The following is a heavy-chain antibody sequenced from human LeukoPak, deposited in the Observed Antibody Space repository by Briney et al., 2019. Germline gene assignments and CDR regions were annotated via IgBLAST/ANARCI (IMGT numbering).Heavy chain of an antibody. CDR2: IYYIGTT. V-gene: IGHV4-59*01. Sequence: NSSETLSLTCSVSGGSISGKYWSWIRQSPGKGLEWIGYIYYIGTTKYNPSLKSRVTISIDTSKNQFSLKVSSVTAADTAVYYCARERRDGYKYYFGYWGQGTLVTVSS. CDR1: GGSISGKY. D-gene: IGHD5-24*01. J-gene: IGHJ4*02. CDR3: ARERRDGYKYYFGY.